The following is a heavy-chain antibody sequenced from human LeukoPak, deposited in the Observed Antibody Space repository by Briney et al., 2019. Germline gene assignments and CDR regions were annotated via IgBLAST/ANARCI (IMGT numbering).Heavy chain of an antibody. CDR2: IVQDGGEK. CDR3: ARHRIHSLDY. Sequence: GGSLRLSCEASGFTFSSYWMTWVRQAPGKGLEWVANIVQDGGEKHYVDSVKGRFTISRDNAKISLYLQMNSLRDEDTAVYYCARHRIHSLDYWGQGTLVTVSS. CDR1: GFTFSSYW. V-gene: IGHV3-7*01. J-gene: IGHJ4*02.